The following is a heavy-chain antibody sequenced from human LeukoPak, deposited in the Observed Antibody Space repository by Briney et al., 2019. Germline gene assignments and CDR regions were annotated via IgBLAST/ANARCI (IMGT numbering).Heavy chain of an antibody. J-gene: IGHJ4*02. Sequence: SETLSLTCSVSSDSINTHSWSWIRQPAGKTLEWIGHISPSGNTNYNPSLKSRVTMSVDTSKNHFSLKLSSVTAADTAVYYCARHHRSGYYEVDYWGQGTLVTVSS. CDR2: ISPSGNT. CDR3: ARHHRSGYYEVDY. V-gene: IGHV4-4*07. D-gene: IGHD6-25*01. CDR1: SDSINTHS.